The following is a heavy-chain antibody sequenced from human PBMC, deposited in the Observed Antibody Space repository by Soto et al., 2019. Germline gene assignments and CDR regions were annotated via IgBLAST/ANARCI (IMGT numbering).Heavy chain of an antibody. V-gene: IGHV2-5*02. CDR3: AHSLNYDILTGYYPPHFDY. Sequence: QITLKESGPTLVKPTQTLTLTCTFSGFSLSTSGVGVGWIRQPPGKALEWLALIYWDDDKRYSPSLKSRLTITKDTPKNQMVLTMTNMVPVDTATYYCAHSLNYDILTGYYPPHFDYWGQGTLVTVSS. CDR2: IYWDDDK. J-gene: IGHJ4*02. D-gene: IGHD3-9*01. CDR1: GFSLSTSGVG.